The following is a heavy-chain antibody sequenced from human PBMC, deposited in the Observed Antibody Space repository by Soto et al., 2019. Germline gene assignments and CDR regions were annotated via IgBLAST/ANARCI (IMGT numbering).Heavy chain of an antibody. D-gene: IGHD3-16*01. Sequence: QVQLVQSGAEVRKPGSAVRVSCKASGGTFNKYAMNWVRQAPGQGLEWMAGIIPIFETPRYAQQFQGRVTITVDESTTTAYMELSSLRSDDTAIYYCARSIGSGGVMGGFDYWGQGTRVTVAS. CDR3: ARSIGSGGVMGGFDY. CDR2: IIPIFETP. CDR1: GGTFNKYA. V-gene: IGHV1-69*01. J-gene: IGHJ4*02.